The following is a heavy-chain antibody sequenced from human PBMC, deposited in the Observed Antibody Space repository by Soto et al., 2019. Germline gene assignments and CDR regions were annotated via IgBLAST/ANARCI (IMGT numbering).Heavy chain of an antibody. Sequence: GGSLSLSCAASGFTFRSYSMNWVRQAPGKALEWVSSISSSSSCICYADSVKGRCTIARDNAKNSLYLQMNSLRAENTAVYYCARGPRTLPATAIRLNWFDPWGQGTLVTVSS. V-gene: IGHV3-21*01. CDR3: ARGPRTLPATAIRLNWFDP. J-gene: IGHJ5*02. CDR1: GFTFRSYS. D-gene: IGHD2-2*01. CDR2: ISSSSSCI.